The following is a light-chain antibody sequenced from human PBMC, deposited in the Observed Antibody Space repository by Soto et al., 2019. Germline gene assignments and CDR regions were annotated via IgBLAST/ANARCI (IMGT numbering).Light chain of an antibody. J-gene: IGKJ3*01. V-gene: IGKV1-27*01. CDR3: QKYNSAPR. CDR2: AAS. CDR1: QGINNY. Sequence: DIQMTQSPSSLSASVGDRVTITCRASQGINNYVAWYQQKLGKAPKLLIYAASTLQSGVPSRFSGSGSGTDFTLTISSLQPEYVATYSCQKYNSAPRFGPGTRVDIK.